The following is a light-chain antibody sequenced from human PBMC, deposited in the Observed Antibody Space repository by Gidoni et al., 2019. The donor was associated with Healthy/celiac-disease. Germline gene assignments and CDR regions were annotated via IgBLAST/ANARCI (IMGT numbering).Light chain of an antibody. CDR2: DAS. J-gene: IGKJ3*01. CDR3: QQYDNRPPD. CDR1: QDISNY. Sequence: DIQMTQSPSSLSASVGDRVTITCQASQDISNYLNWYQQKPGKAPKLLIYDASNLETGVPARFSGSGSGTDFTFTISSLQPEDIATYYCQQYDNRPPDFGPGTKVDIK. V-gene: IGKV1-33*01.